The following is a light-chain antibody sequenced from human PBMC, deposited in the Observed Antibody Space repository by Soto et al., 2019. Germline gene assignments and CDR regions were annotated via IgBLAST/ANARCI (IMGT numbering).Light chain of an antibody. Sequence: QSVLTQPPSASGSPGQSVTISCTRTSSDVGAYKFVSWYQQNPGKAPKLIIYDVTKRPTGVPDRFSGSKSGNTASLIVSGLQAEDEADDYCSSYAGNSNYVFGSGTKFTGL. J-gene: IGLJ1*01. CDR1: SSDVGAYKF. V-gene: IGLV2-8*01. CDR3: SSYAGNSNYV. CDR2: DVT.